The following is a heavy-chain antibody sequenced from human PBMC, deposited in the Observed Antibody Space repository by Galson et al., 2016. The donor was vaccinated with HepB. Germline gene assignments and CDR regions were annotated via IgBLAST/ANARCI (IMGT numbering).Heavy chain of an antibody. CDR3: AGDHGPSGWLN. Sequence: SLRLSCAASGFTFSSYSMNWVRQAPGKGLEWVSYISSSSTTIYYADSVKGRFTISRDNAKNSLYLQMNSLTADDTALYYCAGDHGPSGWLNWGQGTLVIVSS. D-gene: IGHD6-19*01. V-gene: IGHV3-48*01. CDR1: GFTFSSYS. CDR2: ISSSSTTI. J-gene: IGHJ4*02.